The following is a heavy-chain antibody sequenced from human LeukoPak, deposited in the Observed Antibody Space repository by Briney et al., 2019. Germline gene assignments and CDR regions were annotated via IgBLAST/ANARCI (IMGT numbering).Heavy chain of an antibody. D-gene: IGHD2-15*01. V-gene: IGHV1-2*02. CDR3: ARSEDVVVVAATYLNFDY. CDR1: GYTFTGYY. CDR2: INPNSGGT. J-gene: IGHJ4*02. Sequence: ASVKVSCTASGYTFTGYYMHWVRQAPGQGLEWMGWINPNSGGTNYAQKFQGRVTMTRDTSISTAYMELSRLRSDDTAVYYCARSEDVVVVAATYLNFDYWGQGTLVTVSS.